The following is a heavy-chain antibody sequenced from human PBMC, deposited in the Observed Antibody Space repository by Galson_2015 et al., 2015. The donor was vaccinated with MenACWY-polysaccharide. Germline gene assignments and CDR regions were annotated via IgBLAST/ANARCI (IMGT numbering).Heavy chain of an antibody. CDR2: NSDGSGT. V-gene: IGHV3-74*01. CDR3: ASSKIATYYFDY. Sequence: NSDGSGTTYADSVKGRFTISRDNAKNTLYLQMNSLRAEDTAVYYCASSKIATYYFDYWGQGTLVTVSS. J-gene: IGHJ4*02.